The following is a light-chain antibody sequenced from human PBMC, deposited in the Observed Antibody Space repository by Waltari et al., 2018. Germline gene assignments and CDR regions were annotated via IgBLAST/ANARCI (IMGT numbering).Light chain of an antibody. J-gene: IGKJ5*01. CDR2: AAS. CDR1: QTISSY. CDR3: QQTFSTQTT. Sequence: DIQMTQSPSSLSASVGARVTITCQAIQTISSYLNWYKQKPGKAPKFLIYAASILRSGVPSRFSGSRAGTEFTLTNSSLQPEDFATYYCQQTFSTQTTFGQGTRLELK. V-gene: IGKV1-39*01.